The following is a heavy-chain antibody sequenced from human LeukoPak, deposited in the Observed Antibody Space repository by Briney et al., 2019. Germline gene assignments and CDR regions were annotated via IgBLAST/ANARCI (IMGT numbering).Heavy chain of an antibody. V-gene: IGHV3-23*01. D-gene: IGHD2-2*01. CDR3: AKGSLIVVVPANGFDP. J-gene: IGHJ5*02. CDR2: ISGSGGST. Sequence: GGSLRLSCAASEISFSSSWMHWVRQGPGKGLVWVSAISGSGGSTYYADSVKGRFTISRDNSKNTLYLQMNSLRAEDTAVYYCAKGSLIVVVPANGFDPWGQGTLVTVSS. CDR1: EISFSSSW.